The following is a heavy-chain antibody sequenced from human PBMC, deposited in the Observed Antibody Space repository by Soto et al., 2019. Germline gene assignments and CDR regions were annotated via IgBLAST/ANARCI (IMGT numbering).Heavy chain of an antibody. CDR3: ARVHRVPDY. CDR1: GYTFTSYY. Sequence: GASVKVSCKASGYTFTSYYMHWVRQAPGQGLEWMGIINTSDGSTSYAQKIQGRVTITRDTSTSTVYMKLRSLRSENTAVYYCARVHRVPDYWGQGTLVTVSS. J-gene: IGHJ4*02. D-gene: IGHD3-16*02. V-gene: IGHV1-46*03. CDR2: INTSDGST.